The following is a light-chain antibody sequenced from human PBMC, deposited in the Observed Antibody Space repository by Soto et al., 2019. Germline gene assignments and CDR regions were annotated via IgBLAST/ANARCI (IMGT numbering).Light chain of an antibody. V-gene: IGKV3-11*01. CDR3: QQRSNWRT. J-gene: IGKJ4*01. CDR2: DTS. CDR1: QSLSRY. Sequence: EIVLTQSPANLSLSPGKRATLSCRASQSLSRYLAWYQQKPGQAPRLLIFDTSNRATGIPARFIGSGSGTDFTLTISGLEPEDFAVYYCQQRSNWRTVGGLTKVAIK.